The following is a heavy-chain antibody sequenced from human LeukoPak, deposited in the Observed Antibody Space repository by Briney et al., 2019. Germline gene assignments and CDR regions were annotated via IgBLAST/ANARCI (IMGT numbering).Heavy chain of an antibody. D-gene: IGHD6-19*01. CDR3: AKDGTSGWYVGNWFDP. CDR2: FGGGGSCT. J-gene: IGHJ5*02. Sequence: GGSLRLSCAASGFAFSSYAMSWVREAPGKGLEWVSGFGGGGSCTYASDTVTGRFTISRHNSKNMLYLQMNRLRAEDTAVYYCAKDGTSGWYVGNWFDPWGQGTLVTVSS. CDR1: GFAFSSYA. V-gene: IGHV3-23*01.